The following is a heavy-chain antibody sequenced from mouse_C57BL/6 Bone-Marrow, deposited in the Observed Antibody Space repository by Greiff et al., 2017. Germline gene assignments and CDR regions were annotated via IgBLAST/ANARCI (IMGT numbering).Heavy chain of an antibody. Sequence: VQGVESGPGLVQPSQSLSITCTVSGFSLTSYGVHWVRQSPGKGLEWLGVIWSGGSTDYNAAFISRLSISKDNSKSQVFFKMNSLQADDTAIYYCARKRGTGPYYYAMDYWGQGTSVTVSS. CDR1: GFSLTSYG. V-gene: IGHV2-2*01. CDR2: IWSGGST. D-gene: IGHD4-1*01. CDR3: ARKRGTGPYYYAMDY. J-gene: IGHJ4*01.